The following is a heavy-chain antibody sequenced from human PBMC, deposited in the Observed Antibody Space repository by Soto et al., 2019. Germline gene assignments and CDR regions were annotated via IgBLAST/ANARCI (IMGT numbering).Heavy chain of an antibody. V-gene: IGHV3-7*01. Sequence: GGSLRLSCAASGFTFSSYWMSWVRQAPGKGLEWVANIKQDGSEKYYVDSVKGRFTISRDNAKNSLYLQMNSLRAEDTAVYYCARLWNDFWSGYSYYYYYYYMDVWGKGTTVTVSS. CDR3: ARLWNDFWSGYSYYYYYYYMDV. CDR2: IKQDGSEK. CDR1: GFTFSSYW. J-gene: IGHJ6*03. D-gene: IGHD3-3*01.